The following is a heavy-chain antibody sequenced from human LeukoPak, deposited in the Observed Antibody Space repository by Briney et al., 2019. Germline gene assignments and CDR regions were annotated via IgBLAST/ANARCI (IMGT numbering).Heavy chain of an antibody. CDR3: ARGPVEGSPFDY. J-gene: IGHJ4*02. CDR2: INHSGST. Sequence: PSETLSLTCAVYGGSFSGYYWSWIRQPPGKGLEWIGEINHSGSTNYNPSLKSRVTISVDTSKNQFSLKLSSVTAADTAVYYCARGPVEGSPFDYWGQGTLVTVSS. D-gene: IGHD1-1*01. V-gene: IGHV4-34*01. CDR1: GGSFSGYY.